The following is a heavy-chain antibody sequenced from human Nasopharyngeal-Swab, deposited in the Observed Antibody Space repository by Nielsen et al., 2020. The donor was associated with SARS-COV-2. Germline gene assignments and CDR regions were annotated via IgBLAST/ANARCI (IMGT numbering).Heavy chain of an antibody. Sequence: ASVKVSCKASGYTFTGYYMHWVRQAPGQGLEWMGRINPNSGGTNYAQKFQGRVTMTRGTSISTAYMELSRLRSDDTAVYYCAREDSSSWYSLLNWFDPWGQGTLVTVSS. D-gene: IGHD6-13*01. V-gene: IGHV1-2*06. CDR2: INPNSGGT. CDR1: GYTFTGYY. CDR3: AREDSSSWYSLLNWFDP. J-gene: IGHJ5*02.